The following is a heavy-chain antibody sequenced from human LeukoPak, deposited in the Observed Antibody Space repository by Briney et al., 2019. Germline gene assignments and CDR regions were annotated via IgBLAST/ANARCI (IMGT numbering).Heavy chain of an antibody. CDR2: IYSGGST. CDR3: AREPDCTNGVCYGDY. V-gene: IGHV3-66*02. D-gene: IGHD2-8*01. J-gene: IGHJ4*02. CDR1: GFTVSSNY. Sequence: GGSLRLSRAASGFTVSSNYMSWVRQAPGKGLEWVSVIYSGGSTYYADSVKGRFTISRDNSKNTLYLQMNSLRAEDTAVYYCAREPDCTNGVCYGDYWGQGTLVTVSS.